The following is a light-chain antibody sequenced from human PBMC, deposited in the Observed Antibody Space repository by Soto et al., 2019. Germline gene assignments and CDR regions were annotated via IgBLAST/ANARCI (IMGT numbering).Light chain of an antibody. Sequence: EIVMTQSPATLSVSPEERATLSCRASQSVSGNLAWYQQKPGQAPRLLIYGASTRATGIPARFSGSGSGTEFTLTISNLQSEDFAVYYCQQFNNWPPLTFGGGTKVEIK. CDR2: GAS. V-gene: IGKV3-15*01. CDR3: QQFNNWPPLT. J-gene: IGKJ4*01. CDR1: QSVSGN.